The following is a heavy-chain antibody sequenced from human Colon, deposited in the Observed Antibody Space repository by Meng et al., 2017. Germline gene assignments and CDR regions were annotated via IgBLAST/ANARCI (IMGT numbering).Heavy chain of an antibody. CDR1: GGSISSSNDY. CDR3: ARYYYDSSGYYWFDP. Sequence: QLQLQESVPGLVTPSETLSLTCTVSGGSISSSNDYWGWIRQPPGKGLEWIGYIYYSGSTHYNPSLKSRVTMSVDTSKNQFSLKLSSVTAADTAVYYCARYYYDSSGYYWFDPWGQGTLVTVSS. CDR2: IYYSGST. V-gene: IGHV4-30-4*02. J-gene: IGHJ5*02. D-gene: IGHD3-22*01.